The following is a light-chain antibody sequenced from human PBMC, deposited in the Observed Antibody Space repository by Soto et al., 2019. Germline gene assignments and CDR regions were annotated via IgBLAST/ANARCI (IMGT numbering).Light chain of an antibody. V-gene: IGKV3-11*01. J-gene: IGKJ4*01. Sequence: EIVLTQSPATLSLSPGERATLSCRASQSIDRYLAWYQQKSGQAPRLLIYDASNRATGIPARFSGSGSGTDLTLTSSSLEAEDFAVYFCQQSNYCPPVFGEGTRVEI. CDR1: QSIDRY. CDR3: QQSNYCPPV. CDR2: DAS.